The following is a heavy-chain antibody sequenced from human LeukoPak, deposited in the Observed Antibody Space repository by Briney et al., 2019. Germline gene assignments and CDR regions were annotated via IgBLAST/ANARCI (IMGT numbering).Heavy chain of an antibody. D-gene: IGHD3-22*01. Sequence: GESLKISCKGSGHSFTSYWIGWVRQMPGKGLEWMGIIYPGDSDIKYSPSFQGQVTISADRSISTAYLHWRSLKASDTAMYYCARLSMIDTFDIWGLGTVVTVSS. CDR2: IYPGDSDI. V-gene: IGHV5-51*01. CDR3: ARLSMIDTFDI. J-gene: IGHJ3*02. CDR1: GHSFTSYW.